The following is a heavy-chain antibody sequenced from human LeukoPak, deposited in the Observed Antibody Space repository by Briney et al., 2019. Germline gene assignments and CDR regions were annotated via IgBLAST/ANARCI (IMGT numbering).Heavy chain of an antibody. CDR3: ARVERSSSWYGGYYYYYMDV. D-gene: IGHD6-13*01. Sequence: ASVKVSCKASGYTFTSYGISWVRQAPGQGLEWMGWISAYNGNTNYAQKLQGRVTMTTDTSTSTAYMELSSLRSEDTAVYYCARVERSSSWYGGYYYYYMDVWGKGTTVTVSS. J-gene: IGHJ6*03. V-gene: IGHV1-18*01. CDR1: GYTFTSYG. CDR2: ISAYNGNT.